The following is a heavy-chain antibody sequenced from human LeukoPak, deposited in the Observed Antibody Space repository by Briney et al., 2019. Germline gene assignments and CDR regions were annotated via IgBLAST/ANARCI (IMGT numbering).Heavy chain of an antibody. CDR3: ARQAYGSGSYMECAFDI. CDR1: GYSFTSYW. J-gene: IGHJ3*02. D-gene: IGHD3-10*01. CDR2: IYPGDPDT. V-gene: IGHV5-51*01. Sequence: PGESLKISCKGSGYSFTSYWIGWVRQMPGKGLEWMGIIYPGDPDTRYSPSFQGQVTISADKSISTAYLQWSSLKASDTAMYYCARQAYGSGSYMECAFDIWGQGTMVTVSS.